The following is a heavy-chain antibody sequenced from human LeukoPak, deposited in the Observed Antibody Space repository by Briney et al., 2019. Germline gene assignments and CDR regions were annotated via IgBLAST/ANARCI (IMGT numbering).Heavy chain of an antibody. CDR1: GGSISSYY. V-gene: IGHV4-59*01. CDR2: IYYSGST. CDR3: ARGSHYGSYYYYYMDV. J-gene: IGHJ6*03. D-gene: IGHD4-17*01. Sequence: SETLSLTCTVSGGSISSYYWSWIRQPPGKGLEWIGYIYYSGSTNYNPSLKSRVTISVDTSKNQFSLKLSSVTAADTAVYYCARGSHYGSYYYYYMDVWGKGTTVTISS.